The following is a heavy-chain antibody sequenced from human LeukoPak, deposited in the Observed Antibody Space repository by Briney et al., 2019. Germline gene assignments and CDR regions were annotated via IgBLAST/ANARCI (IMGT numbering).Heavy chain of an antibody. CDR2: INHSGST. CDR1: GGSFSGYY. D-gene: IGHD6-19*01. Sequence: SETLSLTCAVYGGSFSGYYWSWIRQPPGKGPEWIGEINHSGSTNYNPSLKSRVTISVDTSKNQFSLKLSSVTAADTAVYYCARGDSGWYASGYFDYWGQGTLVTVSS. V-gene: IGHV4-34*01. CDR3: ARGDSGWYASGYFDY. J-gene: IGHJ4*02.